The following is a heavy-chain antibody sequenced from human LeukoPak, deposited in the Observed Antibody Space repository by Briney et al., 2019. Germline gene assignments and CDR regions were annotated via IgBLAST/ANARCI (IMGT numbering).Heavy chain of an antibody. Sequence: SETLSLTCTVSGGSISSYYWSWIRQPPGKGLEWIGYIYYSGSTNYNPSLKSRVTISVDTSKNQFSLQLNSVTPEDTAVYYCARVGAAAGKGILGFDYWGQGTLVTVSS. D-gene: IGHD6-13*01. V-gene: IGHV4-59*12. CDR1: GGSISSYY. J-gene: IGHJ4*02. CDR3: ARVGAAAGKGILGFDY. CDR2: IYYSGST.